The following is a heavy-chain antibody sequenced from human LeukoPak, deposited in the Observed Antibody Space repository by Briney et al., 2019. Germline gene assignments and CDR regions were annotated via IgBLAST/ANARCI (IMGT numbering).Heavy chain of an antibody. Sequence: VASVQVSCKASGYTFTSYGISWVRQAPAQGLEWMGWISAYNGNTNYAQTLQGRVTMTTDTSTSTAYMELRSLRSDDTAVYYCARGGYCSGGSCFGYFDYWGQGTLVTVSS. D-gene: IGHD2-15*01. CDR1: GYTFTSYG. J-gene: IGHJ4*02. V-gene: IGHV1-18*01. CDR2: ISAYNGNT. CDR3: ARGGYCSGGSCFGYFDY.